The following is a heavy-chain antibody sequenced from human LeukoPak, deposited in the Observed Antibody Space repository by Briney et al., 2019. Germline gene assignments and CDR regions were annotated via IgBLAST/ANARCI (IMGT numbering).Heavy chain of an antibody. J-gene: IGHJ4*02. V-gene: IGHV1-69*05. CDR3: ASSPPLKYYFDY. CDR1: GGTFSSYA. CDR2: IIPIFGTA. Sequence: GASVKVPCKASGGTFSSYAISWVRQAPGQGLEWMGGIIPIFGTANYAQKFQGRVTITTDESTGTAYMELSSLRSEDTAVYYCASSPPLKYYFDYWGQGTLVTVSS.